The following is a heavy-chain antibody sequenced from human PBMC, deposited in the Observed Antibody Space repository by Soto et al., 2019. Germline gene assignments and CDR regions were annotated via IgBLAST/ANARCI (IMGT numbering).Heavy chain of an antibody. D-gene: IGHD3-10*01. V-gene: IGHV1-46*01. J-gene: IGHJ4*02. Sequence: QVQLVQSGAEVKKPGASVKVSCKASGYTFTSYYMHWVRQAPGQGLEWMGIINPSGGSTSYAQKFQGRVTMTRDTSTSTVYMELSSLRSEDTAVYYCASAPTYYCGSGSYQDYWGQGTLVTVSS. CDR3: ASAPTYYCGSGSYQDY. CDR2: INPSGGST. CDR1: GYTFTSYY.